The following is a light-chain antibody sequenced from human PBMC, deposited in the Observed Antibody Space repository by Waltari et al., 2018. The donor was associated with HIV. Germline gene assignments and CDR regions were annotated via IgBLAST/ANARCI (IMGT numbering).Light chain of an antibody. Sequence: QSALTQPASVSGSPGQSITISCTGTSSNVGSDDLVSWYQQHPGEAPKLIIDEGTKRPYGVSNRSSGSQSGNTAYLTISGLQAEDEADYYCCSCPRSSIRYVFGTGTKVTVL. V-gene: IGLV2-23*01. CDR2: EGT. CDR1: SSNVGSDDL. CDR3: CSCPRSSIRYV. J-gene: IGLJ1*01.